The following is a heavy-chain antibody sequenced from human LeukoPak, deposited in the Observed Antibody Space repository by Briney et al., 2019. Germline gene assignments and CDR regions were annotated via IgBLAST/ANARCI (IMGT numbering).Heavy chain of an antibody. D-gene: IGHD3-10*01. CDR3: ARVEWFGELLAKNWFDP. CDR2: ISAYNGNT. J-gene: IGHJ5*02. V-gene: IGHV1-18*01. CDR1: GYTFTSYG. Sequence: GASVKVSCKASGYTFTSYGISWVRQAPGQGLEWMGWISAYNGNTNYAQKLQGRVTMTTDTSTSTAYMELRSLRSDDTAVYYCARVEWFGELLAKNWFDPWGQGTLVTVSS.